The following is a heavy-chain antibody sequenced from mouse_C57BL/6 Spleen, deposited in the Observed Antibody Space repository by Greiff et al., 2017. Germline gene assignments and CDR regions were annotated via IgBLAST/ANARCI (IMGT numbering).Heavy chain of an antibody. CDR3: TTYDYYGSGIDY. CDR2: IDPEDGDT. V-gene: IGHV14-1*01. Sequence: VQLQQSGAELVRPGASVKLSCTASGFNIKDYYMHWVKQRPEQGLEWIGRIDPEDGDTEYAPKFQGKATMTADTSSNTAYLQLSSLTSEDAAVYYCTTYDYYGSGIDYWGQGTTLTVSS. J-gene: IGHJ2*01. CDR1: GFNIKDYY. D-gene: IGHD1-1*01.